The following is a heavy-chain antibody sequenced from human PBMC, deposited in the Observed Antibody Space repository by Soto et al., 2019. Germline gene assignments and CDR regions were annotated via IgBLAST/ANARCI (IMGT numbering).Heavy chain of an antibody. V-gene: IGHV3-23*01. J-gene: IGHJ4*02. CDR2: ITGGGST. Sequence: DVQLLESGGGLVQPGGSLRLSCVASGFSFNYAIIWVRQAPGKGQEWVSGITGGGSTEYAASVKGRFTISRDNSKNTVHLQMNSLRAEDTVMYYCAQDAVYIDGLWLVSDWVQGTLVTVS. CDR1: GFSFNYA. CDR3: AQDAVYIDGLWLVSD. D-gene: IGHD3-9*01.